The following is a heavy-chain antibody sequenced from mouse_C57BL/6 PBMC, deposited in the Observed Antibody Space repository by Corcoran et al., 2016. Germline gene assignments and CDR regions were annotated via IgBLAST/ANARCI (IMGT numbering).Heavy chain of an antibody. Sequence: QVQLQQSGPELVKPGASVKVSCKASGYSFTSYYIHWVKQEPGQGLEWIGWMYPGSGNTKYNEKFKGQATLTADTSASTAYMQISSLPSEDSAVYYCARPLYGSSPYYYAVDYLGQGTAVTVSS. D-gene: IGHD1-1*01. V-gene: IGHV1-66*01. J-gene: IGHJ4*01. CDR2: MYPGSGNT. CDR3: ARPLYGSSPYYYAVDY. CDR1: GYSFTSYY.